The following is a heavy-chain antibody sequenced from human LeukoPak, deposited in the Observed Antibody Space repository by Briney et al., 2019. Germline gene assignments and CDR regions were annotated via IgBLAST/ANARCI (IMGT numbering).Heavy chain of an antibody. Sequence: SETLSLTCAVYGGSFSGYYWSWIRQPPGKGLEWIGEINHSGSTNYNPSLKSRVTISVDTSKNQFSLKLSSVTAADTAVYYCARDKYYYDSSGPHVFQHWGQGTLVTVSS. CDR3: ARDKYYYDSSGPHVFQH. J-gene: IGHJ1*01. CDR2: INHSGST. V-gene: IGHV4-34*01. CDR1: GGSFSGYY. D-gene: IGHD3-22*01.